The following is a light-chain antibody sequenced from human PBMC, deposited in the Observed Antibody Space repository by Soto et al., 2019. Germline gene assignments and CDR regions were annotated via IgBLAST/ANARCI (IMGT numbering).Light chain of an antibody. CDR2: DNN. V-gene: IGLV1-51*01. J-gene: IGLJ2*01. CDR3: ATWDGSLPGEV. CDR1: SSNIGNNY. Sequence: QSVLTQSPSVSAAPGQKVTISCSGSSSNIGNNYVSWYQQLPGTAPKPLIYDNNKRPSGITDRFSGSKSGTSGTLDITGLQTGDEADYYCATWDGSLPGEVFGGGTKLTVL.